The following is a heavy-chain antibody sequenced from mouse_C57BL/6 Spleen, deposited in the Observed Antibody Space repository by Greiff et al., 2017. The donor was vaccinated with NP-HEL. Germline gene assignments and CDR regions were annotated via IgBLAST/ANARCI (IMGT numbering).Heavy chain of an antibody. Sequence: QVQLQQPGAELVRPGSSVKLSCKASGYTFTSYWMDWVQQRPGQGLEWIGNIYPSDSETHYNQKFKDKATLTVDKSSSTAYMQLSSLTSEDSAVYYCARLYSNYYFDYWGQGTTLTVSS. CDR3: ARLYSNYYFDY. V-gene: IGHV1-61*01. J-gene: IGHJ2*01. CDR2: IYPSDSET. CDR1: GYTFTSYW. D-gene: IGHD2-5*01.